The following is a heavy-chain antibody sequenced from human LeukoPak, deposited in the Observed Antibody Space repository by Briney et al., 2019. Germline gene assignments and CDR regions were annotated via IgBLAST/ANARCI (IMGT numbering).Heavy chain of an antibody. V-gene: IGHV3-20*04. J-gene: IGHJ4*02. CDR2: INWNGGST. CDR3: AKDRGYASGTYYTY. Sequence: GGSLRLSCAASGFTFDNYGMNWVRQAPGKGLEWVSGINWNGGSTGYADSVKGRFTISRDNAKNSLYLQMNSLRAEDTALYYCAKDRGYASGTYYTYWGQGTLVTVSS. CDR1: GFTFDNYG. D-gene: IGHD3-10*01.